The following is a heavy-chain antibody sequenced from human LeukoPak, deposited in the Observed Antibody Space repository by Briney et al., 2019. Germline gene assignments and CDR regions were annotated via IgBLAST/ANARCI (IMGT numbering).Heavy chain of an antibody. J-gene: IGHJ4*02. CDR2: IRYDGSNK. V-gene: IGHV3-30*02. CDR3: ASWLGGYYDSSGYLRFDY. Sequence: GGSLRLSCAASGFTFSSYGMHWVRQAPGKGLEWVAFIRYDGSNKYYADSVKGRFTISRDTAKNSLYLQMNSLRAEDTAVYYCASWLGGYYDSSGYLRFDYWGQGTLVTVSS. D-gene: IGHD3-22*01. CDR1: GFTFSSYG.